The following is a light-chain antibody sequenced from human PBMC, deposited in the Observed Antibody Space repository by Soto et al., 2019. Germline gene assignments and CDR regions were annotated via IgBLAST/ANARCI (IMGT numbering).Light chain of an antibody. CDR1: QSVSSSY. CDR2: GAS. J-gene: IGKJ1*01. V-gene: IGKV3-20*01. CDR3: QEFDRSSWT. Sequence: EVVLTQSPGTLSLSPGERATLSCRASQSVSSSYLAWYKQKPGQAPRLVIYGASSRDTGIPDRFSGSGSGTDFNLTISRLEPEAFAVYYCQEFDRSSWTFGHGTKVDIK.